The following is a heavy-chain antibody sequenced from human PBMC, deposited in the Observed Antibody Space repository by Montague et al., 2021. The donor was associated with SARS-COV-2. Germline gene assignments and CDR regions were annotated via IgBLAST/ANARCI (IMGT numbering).Heavy chain of an antibody. D-gene: IGHD1-26*01. CDR3: AREGYRSGSFYIDY. V-gene: IGHV3-30*04. Sequence: SLRLSCAASRLPFNGYAMHWVRQAPGKGLEWLTFISHDESNHRYADSVQGRFTISRDNSKNTLHLQMDSLRPEDTAVYYCAREGYRSGSFYIDYWGQGTLVTVSS. J-gene: IGHJ4*01. CDR1: RLPFNGYA. CDR2: ISHDESNH.